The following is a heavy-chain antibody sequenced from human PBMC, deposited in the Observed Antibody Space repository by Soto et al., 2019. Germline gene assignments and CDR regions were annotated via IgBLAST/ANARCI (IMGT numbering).Heavy chain of an antibody. CDR1: GYTFTSYG. D-gene: IGHD3-3*01. CDR3: ARGSPNYDFWSGDKTTDY. J-gene: IGHJ4*02. V-gene: IGHV1-18*01. Sequence: ASVKVSCKASGYTFTSYGISWVRQAPGQGLEWMGWISAYNGNTNYAQKLQGRVTMTTDTSTSTAYMELRSLRSDDTAVYYCARGSPNYDFWSGDKTTDYWGQGTLVTVSS. CDR2: ISAYNGNT.